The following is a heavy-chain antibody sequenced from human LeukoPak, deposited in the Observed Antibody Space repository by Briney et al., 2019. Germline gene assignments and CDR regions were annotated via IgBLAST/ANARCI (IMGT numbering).Heavy chain of an antibody. CDR1: GYTFTSYG. CDR3: AREDYGSGSYYNSNPDYYYYGMDV. V-gene: IGHV1-18*01. CDR2: ISAYNGNT. Sequence: ASVKVSCMASGYTFTSYGISWVRQAPGQGLEWMGWISAYNGNTNYAQKLQGRVTMTTDTSTSTAYMELRSLRSDDTAVYYCAREDYGSGSYYNSNPDYYYYGMDVWGQGTTVTVSS. J-gene: IGHJ6*02. D-gene: IGHD3-10*01.